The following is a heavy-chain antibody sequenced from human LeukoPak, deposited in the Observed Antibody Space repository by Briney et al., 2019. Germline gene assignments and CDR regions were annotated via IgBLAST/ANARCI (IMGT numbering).Heavy chain of an antibody. CDR1: GFTVSSNY. CDR3: ARLAAAAYYYYYGMDV. V-gene: IGHV3-53*01. Sequence: WGSLRLSCAASGFTVSSNYMSWVRQAPGKGLEWVSVIYSGGSTYYADSVKGRFTISRDNSKNTLYLQMNSLRAEDTAVYYCARLAAAAYYYYYGMDVWGKGTTVTVSS. D-gene: IGHD6-13*01. CDR2: IYSGGST. J-gene: IGHJ6*04.